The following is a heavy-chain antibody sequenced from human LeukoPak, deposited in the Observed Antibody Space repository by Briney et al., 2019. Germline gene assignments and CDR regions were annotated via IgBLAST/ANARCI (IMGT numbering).Heavy chain of an antibody. D-gene: IGHD3-10*01. CDR3: AREDRITMVRGVTADAFDI. CDR1: GGTFSSYA. CDR2: IIPIFGTA. Sequence: SVKVSCKASGGTFSSYATSWVRQAPGQGLEWMGGIIPIFGTANYAQTFQGRVTITTDESTSTAYMELSSLRSEDTAVYYCAREDRITMVRGVTADAFDIWGQGTMVTVSS. J-gene: IGHJ3*02. V-gene: IGHV1-69*05.